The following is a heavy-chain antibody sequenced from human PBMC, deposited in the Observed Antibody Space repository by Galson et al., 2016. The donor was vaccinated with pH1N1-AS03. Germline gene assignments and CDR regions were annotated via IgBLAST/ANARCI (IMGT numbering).Heavy chain of an antibody. Sequence: SLRLSCAASGFTFSHYGMHWVRQAPGKGLEWVAVISYDGSNEYYADSVKGRFTISRDDSKNTLSLQMNTLRSDDTAVYCCARDDYGGTSRLDYWGHGILVTVSS. D-gene: IGHD4-23*01. V-gene: IGHV3-30*03. J-gene: IGHJ4*01. CDR1: GFTFSHYG. CDR3: ARDDYGGTSRLDY. CDR2: ISYDGSNE.